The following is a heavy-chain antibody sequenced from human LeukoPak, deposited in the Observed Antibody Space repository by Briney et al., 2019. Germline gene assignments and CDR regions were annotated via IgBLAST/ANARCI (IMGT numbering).Heavy chain of an antibody. CDR2: INPNSGGT. Sequence: ASVKVSCKASAYTFTSYGISWVRQAPGQGLEWMGWINPNSGGTNYAQKFQGRVTMTRDTSISTAYMELSRLRSDDTAVYYCAREIAAAGMVFDYWGQGTLVTVSS. CDR3: AREIAAAGMVFDY. J-gene: IGHJ4*02. CDR1: AYTFTSYG. V-gene: IGHV1-2*02. D-gene: IGHD6-13*01.